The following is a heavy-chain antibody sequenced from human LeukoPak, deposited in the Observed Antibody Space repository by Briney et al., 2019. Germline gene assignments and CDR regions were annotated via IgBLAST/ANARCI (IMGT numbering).Heavy chain of an antibody. J-gene: IGHJ4*02. Sequence: GGSLRLSCAASGFTFRSYAMSWVRQSPGKGLDWVSAISGGGGNTYYADSVKGRFTISRDNSKNTLYLQMNSLRAEDTAVYYCAKDLTLVPSPFDYWGQGTLVTVSS. CDR2: ISGGGGNT. V-gene: IGHV3-23*01. CDR3: AKDLTLVPSPFDY. CDR1: GFTFRSYA. D-gene: IGHD6-6*01.